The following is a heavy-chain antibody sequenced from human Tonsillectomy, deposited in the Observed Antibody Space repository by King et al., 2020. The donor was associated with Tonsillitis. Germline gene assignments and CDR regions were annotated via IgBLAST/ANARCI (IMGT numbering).Heavy chain of an antibody. J-gene: IGHJ5*02. CDR2: ISTSGGT. V-gene: IGHV4-61*02. Sequence: VQLQESGPGLVKPSQTLSLTCTVSGDSIFSGSFYWSWIRQPAGKGLEWIGRISTSGGTNYNPSLKSRVTISLDPSKNQFSLKLSSVTTADTAVYYCARERWASEYNWNVDWFDPWGQGTLVTVSS. CDR3: ARERWASEYNWNVDWFDP. D-gene: IGHD1-1*01. CDR1: GDSIFSGSFY.